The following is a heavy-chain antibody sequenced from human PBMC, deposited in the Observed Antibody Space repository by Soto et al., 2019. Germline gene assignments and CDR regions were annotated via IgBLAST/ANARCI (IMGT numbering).Heavy chain of an antibody. Sequence: PSETLSLTCTVSGGSISSGGYYWSWIRQHPGKGLEWIGYIYYSGSTYYNPSLKSRVTISVDTSKNQFSLKLSSVTAADTAVYYWARYFGVAAAGPFDYWGQGTLVTVSS. V-gene: IGHV4-31*03. J-gene: IGHJ4*02. CDR3: ARYFGVAAAGPFDY. D-gene: IGHD6-13*01. CDR1: GGSISSGGYY. CDR2: IYYSGST.